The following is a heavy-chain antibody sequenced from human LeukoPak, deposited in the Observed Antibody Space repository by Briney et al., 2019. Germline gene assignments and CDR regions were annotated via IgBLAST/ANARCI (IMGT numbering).Heavy chain of an antibody. J-gene: IGHJ4*02. CDR2: ILYDGSNK. V-gene: IGHV3-30*18. Sequence: GRSLRLSCAASGFTFSSYGMHWVRQAPGKGLEWVALILYDGSNKYYADSVKGRFTISRDNSKNTLYLQMNSLRAEDTAVYYCAKDRIAAALALFDYWGQGTLVTVSS. CDR1: GFTFSSYG. CDR3: AKDRIAAALALFDY. D-gene: IGHD6-13*01.